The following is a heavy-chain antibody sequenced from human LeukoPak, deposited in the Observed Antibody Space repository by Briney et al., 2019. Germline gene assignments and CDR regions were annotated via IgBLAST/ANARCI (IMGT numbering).Heavy chain of an antibody. D-gene: IGHD2/OR15-2a*01. Sequence: SETLSLTCTVSGGSISSYYWSWIRQPPGKGLEWIGYIYYSGSTNYNPSLKSRVTISVDTSKNQFSLKLSSVTAADTAIYYCARSTILDYWGQGTLVTVSS. CDR1: GGSISSYY. V-gene: IGHV4-59*12. J-gene: IGHJ4*02. CDR2: IYYSGST. CDR3: ARSTILDY.